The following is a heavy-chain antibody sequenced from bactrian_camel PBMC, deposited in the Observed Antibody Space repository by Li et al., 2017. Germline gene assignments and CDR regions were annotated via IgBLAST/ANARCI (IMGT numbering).Heavy chain of an antibody. D-gene: IGHD3*01. J-gene: IGHJ4*01. CDR2: VDSNGVT. CDR1: ESTYRSIC. V-gene: IGHV3S53*01. Sequence: HVQLVESGGGSVQAGGSLTLSCAASESTYRSICMAWFRQAPGSQRETVATVDSNGVTKVAASVKGRFALSKDNAKNTLYLRMDNLKPEDTALYTCAAEDQAPWDMGWICNYNSWGQGTQVTVSS. CDR3: AAEDQAPWDMGWICNYNS.